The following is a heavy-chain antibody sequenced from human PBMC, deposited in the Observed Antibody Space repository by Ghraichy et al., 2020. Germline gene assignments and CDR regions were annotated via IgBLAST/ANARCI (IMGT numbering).Heavy chain of an antibody. CDR1: GYTLTELS. Sequence: ASVKVSCKVSGYTLTELSMHWVRQAPGKGLEWMGGFDPEDGETIYAQKFQGRVTMTEDTSTDTAYMELSSLRSEDTAVYYCATAWDSLGRPRPMDVWGQGTTVTVSS. V-gene: IGHV1-24*01. CDR2: FDPEDGET. D-gene: IGHD1-26*01. J-gene: IGHJ6*02. CDR3: ATAWDSLGRPRPMDV.